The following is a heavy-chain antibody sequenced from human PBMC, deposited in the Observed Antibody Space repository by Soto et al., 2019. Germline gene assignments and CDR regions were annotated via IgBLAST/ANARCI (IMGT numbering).Heavy chain of an antibody. CDR1: GFTFSSYW. Sequence: GGSLRLSCAASGFTFSSYWMSWVRQAPGKGLEWVANIKQDGSEKYYVDSVKGRFTISRDNAKNSLYLQMNSLRAEDTAVYYCARNGDVDTAMVQVYWGQGTLVTVSS. D-gene: IGHD5-18*01. CDR2: IKQDGSEK. J-gene: IGHJ4*02. CDR3: ARNGDVDTAMVQVY. V-gene: IGHV3-7*01.